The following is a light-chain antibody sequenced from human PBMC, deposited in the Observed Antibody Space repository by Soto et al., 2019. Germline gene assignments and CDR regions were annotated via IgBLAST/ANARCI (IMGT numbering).Light chain of an antibody. V-gene: IGKV1-39*01. Sequence: DIPMTQSPSSLSASVGDRVTITCRASQSIVTYLNWYLQKPGKAPKLLIYAASNLQSGVPSRFSGSGSGTDFTLTISSLQPEDFATYFCQQSYNTPPWTFGQGTKVEIK. CDR3: QQSYNTPPWT. CDR2: AAS. J-gene: IGKJ1*01. CDR1: QSIVTY.